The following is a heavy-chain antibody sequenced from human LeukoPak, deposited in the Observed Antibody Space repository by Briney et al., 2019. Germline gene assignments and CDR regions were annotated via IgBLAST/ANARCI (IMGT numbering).Heavy chain of an antibody. D-gene: IGHD5-24*01. CDR2: IYHAGST. CDR1: GASISSSNW. Sequence: PSETLSLTCTVSGASISSSNWWTWVRQPPGEALEWIGEIYHAGSTNYNPSLRSRLTISVDKSKNSFSLSLTSVTAADTAFYYCAKSATITWQFDFWGPGTLVTVSS. J-gene: IGHJ4*02. CDR3: AKSATITWQFDF. V-gene: IGHV4-4*02.